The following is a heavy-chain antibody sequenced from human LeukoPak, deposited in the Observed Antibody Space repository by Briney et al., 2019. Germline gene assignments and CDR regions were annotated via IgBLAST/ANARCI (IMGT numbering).Heavy chain of an antibody. CDR1: GFTFSSYS. J-gene: IGHJ4*02. Sequence: QSGGSLRLSCAASGFTFSSYSMNWVRQAPGKGLEWVSYISSSSSTIYYADSVKGRFTISRDNAKNSLYLQMNSLRAEDTAVYYCAKRPPMVRGVIPDYWGQGTLVTVSS. CDR3: AKRPPMVRGVIPDY. D-gene: IGHD3-10*01. CDR2: ISSSSSTI. V-gene: IGHV3-48*04.